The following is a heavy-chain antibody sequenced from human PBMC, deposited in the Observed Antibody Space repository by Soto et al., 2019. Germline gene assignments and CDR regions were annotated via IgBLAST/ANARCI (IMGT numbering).Heavy chain of an antibody. CDR1: GGSISSGGYY. Sequence: SETLSLTCTVSGGSISSGGYYWSWIRQHPGKGLEWIGYIYYSGSTYYNPSLKSRVTISVDTSKNQFSLKLSSVTAADTAVYYCARGFLAITPSHQYGYDYWGQGTLVTVSS. CDR2: IYYSGST. J-gene: IGHJ4*02. V-gene: IGHV4-31*03. CDR3: ARGFLAITPSHQYGYDY. D-gene: IGHD5-12*01.